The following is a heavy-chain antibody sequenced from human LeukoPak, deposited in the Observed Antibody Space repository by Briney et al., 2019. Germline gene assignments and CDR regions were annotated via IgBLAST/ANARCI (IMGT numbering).Heavy chain of an antibody. D-gene: IGHD3-22*01. J-gene: IGHJ6*02. V-gene: IGHV4-59*01. CDR3: ARDRKYCDDSGGYSPSYCYGLDV. CDR1: GGYISGNY. Sequence: SETLSLTCSISGGYISGNYWSWIRQTPGKGLEWIGYIYSSGRTNYNPSQKSRVAISADTSKNQFSLKLSSVTAADTAVYYCARDRKYCDDSGGYSPSYCYGLDVWGRGTTVTVSS. CDR2: IYSSGRT.